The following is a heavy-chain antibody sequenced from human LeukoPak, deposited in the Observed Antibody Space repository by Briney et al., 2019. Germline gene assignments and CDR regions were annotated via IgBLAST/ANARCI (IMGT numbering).Heavy chain of an antibody. V-gene: IGHV1-2*02. CDR2: INPNSGGT. CDR1: GYTFTGYY. Sequence: ASVKVSCNASGYTFTGYYMHWVRQAPGQGLEWMGWINPNSGGTNYAQKLQGRVTMTTDTSTSTAYMELRSLRSDDTAVYYCARVATMYSSSWYGDYWGQGTLVTVSS. J-gene: IGHJ4*02. CDR3: ARVATMYSSSWYGDY. D-gene: IGHD6-13*01.